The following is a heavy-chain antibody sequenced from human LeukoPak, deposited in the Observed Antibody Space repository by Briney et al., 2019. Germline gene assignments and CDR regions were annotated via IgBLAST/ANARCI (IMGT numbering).Heavy chain of an antibody. V-gene: IGHV3-30*04. CDR3: ARGEYSSGWYKGGRFDY. CDR1: GFTSSSYA. Sequence: GGSLRLSCAASGFTSSSYAMHWVRQAPGKGLEWVAVISYDGSNKYYADSVKGRFTISRDNSKNTLYLQMNSLRAEDTAVYYCARGEYSSGWYKGGRFDYWGQGTLVTVSS. CDR2: ISYDGSNK. D-gene: IGHD6-19*01. J-gene: IGHJ4*02.